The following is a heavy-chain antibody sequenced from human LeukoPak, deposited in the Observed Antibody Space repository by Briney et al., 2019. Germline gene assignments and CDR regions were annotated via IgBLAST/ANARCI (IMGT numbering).Heavy chain of an antibody. CDR2: ISAYNGNT. CDR1: GYTFTSYG. D-gene: IGHD5-18*01. J-gene: IGHJ4*02. CDR3: ARMPYSYGYFDY. V-gene: IGHV1-18*01. Sequence: ASVKVSCKASGYTFTSYGISWVRQAPGQGLEWMGWISAYNGNTNYAQKLQGRVTITTDTSTSTAYMELMSLRSDDTAVYYCARMPYSYGYFDYWGQGTLVTVSS.